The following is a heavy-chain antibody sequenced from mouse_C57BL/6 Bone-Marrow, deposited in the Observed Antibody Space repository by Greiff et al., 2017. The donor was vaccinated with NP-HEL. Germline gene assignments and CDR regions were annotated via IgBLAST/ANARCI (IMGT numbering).Heavy chain of an antibody. CDR1: GYTFTSYW. J-gene: IGHJ4*01. CDR3: ARRQLRAMDY. D-gene: IGHD6-1*02. V-gene: IGHV1-64*01. Sequence: VQLQQPGAELVKPGASVKLSCKASGYTFTSYWLHWVKQRPGQGLEWIGMIHPNSGSTNYNEKFKSKATLTVDKSSSTAYMQLSSLTSEDSAVYYCARRQLRAMDYWGQGTSVTVSS. CDR2: IHPNSGST.